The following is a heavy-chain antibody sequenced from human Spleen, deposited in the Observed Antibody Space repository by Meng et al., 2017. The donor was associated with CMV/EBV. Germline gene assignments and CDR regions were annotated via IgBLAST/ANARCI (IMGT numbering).Heavy chain of an antibody. CDR1: GFTFSSND. CDR2: IGTAGDT. V-gene: IGHV3-13*01. CDR3: ARDSFSTGINPGMDV. D-gene: IGHD3-10*01. Sequence: GGSLRLSCAASGFTFSSNDMHWVRQTTGKGLEWVSAIGTAGDTYYPGSVKGRFTISRENAKNSFYLQMNSLRAEDTAVYYCARDSFSTGINPGMDVWGQGITVTVSS. J-gene: IGHJ6*02.